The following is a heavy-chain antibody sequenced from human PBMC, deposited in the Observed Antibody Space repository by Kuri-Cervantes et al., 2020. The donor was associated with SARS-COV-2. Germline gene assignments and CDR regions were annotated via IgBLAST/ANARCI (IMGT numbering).Heavy chain of an antibody. CDR2: ISWDGGST. CDR1: GFPFDDYT. V-gene: IGHV3-43*01. D-gene: IGHD2-2*02. J-gene: IGHJ3*01. CDR3: AIDRSIVLVPAAIGLDAFSV. Sequence: GESLKISCAASGFPFDDYTMHWVRQAPGKGLEWVSLISWDGGSTYYADSVRGRFTISRDNAKNSLSLQLSSLRAEDTAVYYCAIDRSIVLVPAAIGLDAFSVWGQGTMVTVSS.